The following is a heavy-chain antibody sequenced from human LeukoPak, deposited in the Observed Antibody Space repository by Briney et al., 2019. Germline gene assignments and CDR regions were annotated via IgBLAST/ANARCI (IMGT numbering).Heavy chain of an antibody. CDR2: IKQDGSGT. Sequence: GGSPRLSCAASGFTFSAYWMSWVRQAPGKGLEWVANIKQDGSGTYYVDSVKGRFTISRDNAKNSLYLQMNSLRAEDTAVYYCARDKDWGANDYWGQGTLVTVSS. J-gene: IGHJ4*02. D-gene: IGHD3/OR15-3a*01. V-gene: IGHV3-7*03. CDR3: ARDKDWGANDY. CDR1: GFTFSAYW.